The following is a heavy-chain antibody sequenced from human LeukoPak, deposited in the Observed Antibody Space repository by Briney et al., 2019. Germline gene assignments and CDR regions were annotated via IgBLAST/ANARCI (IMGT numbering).Heavy chain of an antibody. D-gene: IGHD2-21*02. V-gene: IGHV4-59*08. CDR2: IYYSGNT. J-gene: IGHJ4*02. CDR1: GGPISSYY. CDR3: ARGDCAGACYSDY. Sequence: SEPLSLPCTVSGGPISSYYWSWIRQPPGKGLEWIGYIYYSGNTNYNPSLKSRITISLDTSKNQFSLKLSSVTAADTAVYYCARGDCAGACYSDYWGQGTLLTVSS.